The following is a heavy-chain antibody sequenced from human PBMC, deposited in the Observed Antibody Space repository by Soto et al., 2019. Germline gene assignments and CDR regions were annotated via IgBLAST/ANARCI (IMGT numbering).Heavy chain of an antibody. Sequence: PGGSLRLSCAASGFTFSSYGMHWVRQAPGKGLEWVAVIWYGGSNKYYADSVKGRFTISRDNSKNTLYLQMNSLSAEDTAVYYCARGDYYDRWGQGTLVTVSS. V-gene: IGHV3-33*01. CDR1: GFTFSSYG. J-gene: IGHJ4*02. CDR2: IWYGGSNK. CDR3: ARGDYYDR. D-gene: IGHD3-22*01.